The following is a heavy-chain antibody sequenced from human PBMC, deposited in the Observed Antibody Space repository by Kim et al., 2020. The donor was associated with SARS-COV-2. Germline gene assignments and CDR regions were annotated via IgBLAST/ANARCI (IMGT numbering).Heavy chain of an antibody. CDR3: ARAEENYDILTGYGSPWELDY. J-gene: IGHJ4*02. Sequence: SETLSLTCTVSGGSISSYYWSWSRQPPGKGLEWIGYIYYSGSTNYNPSLKSRVTISVDTSKNQFSLKLSSVTAADTAVYYCARAEENYDILTGYGSPWELDYWGQGTLVTVSS. D-gene: IGHD3-9*01. CDR1: GGSISSYY. V-gene: IGHV4-59*01. CDR2: IYYSGST.